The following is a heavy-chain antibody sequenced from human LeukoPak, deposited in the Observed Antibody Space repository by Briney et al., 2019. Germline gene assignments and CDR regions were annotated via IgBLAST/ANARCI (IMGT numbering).Heavy chain of an antibody. J-gene: IGHJ4*02. CDR3: SKGQTYYYDSSGYLYYFDY. V-gene: IGHV3-30*18. CDR1: GFTFSNNW. D-gene: IGHD3-22*01. Sequence: GGSLRLSCGASGFTFSNNWMSWVRQAPGKGLEWVAVISYDGSNKYYADSVKGRFTISRDNSKNTLYLQMNSLRPEDTAVYYCSKGQTYYYDSSGYLYYFDYWGQGTLVTVSS. CDR2: ISYDGSNK.